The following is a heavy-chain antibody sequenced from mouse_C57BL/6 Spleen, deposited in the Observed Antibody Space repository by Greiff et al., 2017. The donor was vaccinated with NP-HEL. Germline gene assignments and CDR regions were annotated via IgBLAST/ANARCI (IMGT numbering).Heavy chain of an antibody. CDR3: KRRDYSGSSPAY. Sequence: ESGAELVRPGASVTLSCKASGYTFTDYEMHWVKQTPVHGLEWIGAIDPETGGTAYNQKFKGKAILTADKSSSTAYMELRSRTTEDSAVDYCKRRDYSGSSPAYWGQGTLVTVSA. J-gene: IGHJ3*01. V-gene: IGHV1-15*01. D-gene: IGHD1-1*01. CDR1: GYTFTDYE. CDR2: IDPETGGT.